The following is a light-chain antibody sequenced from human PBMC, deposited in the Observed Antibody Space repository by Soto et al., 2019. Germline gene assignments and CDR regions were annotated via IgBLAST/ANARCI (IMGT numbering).Light chain of an antibody. J-gene: IGKJ2*01. Sequence: EIVLTQSPVTLSLSPGERATLSCRASRSFASSYLGWYQQKPGQAPRLLIYAASTRATGIPDRFSGSGSATDFTLTISRLEPEDSAVYYCQLYASSTPYTFGQGTKLEIK. CDR1: RSFASSY. CDR2: AAS. CDR3: QLYASSTPYT. V-gene: IGKV3-20*01.